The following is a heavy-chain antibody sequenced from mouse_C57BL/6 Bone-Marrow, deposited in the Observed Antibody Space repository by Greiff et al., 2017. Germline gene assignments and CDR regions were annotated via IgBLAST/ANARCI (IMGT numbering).Heavy chain of an antibody. CDR2: IYPSDSET. D-gene: IGHD1-1*01. V-gene: IGHV1-61*01. J-gene: IGHJ4*01. CDR1: GYTFTSYW. Sequence: QVQLQQPGAELVRPGSSVKLSCKASGYTFTSYWMDWVKQRPGQGLEWIGNIYPSDSETHYNQKFKDKATLTVDKSSSTAYMQLSSLTSEDSAVYYCARFITTVAGAMDYWGQGTSVTVSS. CDR3: ARFITTVAGAMDY.